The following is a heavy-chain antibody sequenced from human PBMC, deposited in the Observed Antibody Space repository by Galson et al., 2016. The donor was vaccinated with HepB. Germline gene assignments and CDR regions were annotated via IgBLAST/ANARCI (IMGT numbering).Heavy chain of an antibody. Sequence: TLSLTCTVSGDSIISDSYHYWSWIRQPVGKGLEWVGLIYTTGSTNYNHSLKSRVTISLDTSKNQSSLELRSVTAADTAIYYCARELGSWGQGTLVTVPS. CDR3: ARELGS. V-gene: IGHV4-61*02. J-gene: IGHJ5*02. D-gene: IGHD3-16*01. CDR1: GDSIISDSYHY. CDR2: IYTTGST.